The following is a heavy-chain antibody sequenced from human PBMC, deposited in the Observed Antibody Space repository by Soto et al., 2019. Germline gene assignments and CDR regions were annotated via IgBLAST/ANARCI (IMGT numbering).Heavy chain of an antibody. CDR1: GVSISSINW. J-gene: IGHJ5*02. V-gene: IGHV4-4*02. Sequence: QMQLQESGPGLVTPSGTLSLTCSVSGVSISSINWWTWVRQAPGKGLEWIGEMYPSGGTTYNPSLQNRVTISVDNSKNHLSLTLTSVTAADTAVYYCARCLQCSNGGRFDPWGQGALVTVSS. CDR3: ARCLQCSNGGRFDP. D-gene: IGHD2-8*01. CDR2: MYPSGGT.